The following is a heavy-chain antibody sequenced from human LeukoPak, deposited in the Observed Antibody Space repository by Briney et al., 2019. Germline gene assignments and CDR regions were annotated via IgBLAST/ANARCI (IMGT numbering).Heavy chain of an antibody. Sequence: PLETLSLTCTVSGGSISSSSYYWGWIRQPPGKGLEWIGSIYYSGSTYYNPSLKSRVTISVDTSKNQFSLKLSSVTAADTAVYYCAREGTMKAFDWGQGTLVTVSS. CDR3: AREGTMKAFD. D-gene: IGHD1/OR15-1a*01. V-gene: IGHV4-39*07. J-gene: IGHJ4*02. CDR1: GGSISSSSYY. CDR2: IYYSGST.